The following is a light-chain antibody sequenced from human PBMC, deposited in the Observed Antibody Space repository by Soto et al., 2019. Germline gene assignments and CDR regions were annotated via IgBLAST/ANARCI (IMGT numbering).Light chain of an antibody. CDR3: CSYAGSSTYV. Sequence: QSALTQPASVSGSPGHSITISCTGTSGDVGTYNLVSWYQQLPGKAPKLMLEEGTKLPSGVSIRLSGSKSGNTGSLTISGRLEDDEADYYCCSYAGSSTYVFGTGTKVTVL. V-gene: IGLV2-23*01. J-gene: IGLJ1*01. CDR1: SGDVGTYNL. CDR2: EGT.